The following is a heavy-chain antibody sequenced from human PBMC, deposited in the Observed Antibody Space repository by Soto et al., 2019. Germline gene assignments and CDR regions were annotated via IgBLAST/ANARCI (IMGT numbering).Heavy chain of an antibody. CDR3: ATMGTPATGLYYFDN. J-gene: IGHJ4*02. CDR1: GGSISSGNYY. CDR2: MSYSGST. D-gene: IGHD1-7*01. V-gene: IGHV4-30-4*01. Sequence: TSETLSLTCAVSGGSISSGNYYWSWIRQPPGKGLEWIGFMSYSGSTSYNASLKSRVTISVDTSKSQFSLNLSFVTAADTAVYYCATMGTPATGLYYFDNWGQGTLVTVSS.